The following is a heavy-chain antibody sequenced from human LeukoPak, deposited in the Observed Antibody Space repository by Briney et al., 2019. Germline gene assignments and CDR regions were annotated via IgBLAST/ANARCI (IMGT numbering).Heavy chain of an antibody. CDR2: IYPGDSDT. V-gene: IGHV5-51*01. J-gene: IGHJ4*02. CDR3: ARHYYYDSSGYYSGDY. CDR1: GYSFTSYW. Sequence: GESLKISCKGSGYSFTSYWIGWVRQMPGKGLEWMGIIYPGDSDTRYSPSFQGQVTISADKSISTTYLQWSSLKASDTAMYYCARHYYYDSSGYYSGDYWGQGTLVTVSS. D-gene: IGHD3-22*01.